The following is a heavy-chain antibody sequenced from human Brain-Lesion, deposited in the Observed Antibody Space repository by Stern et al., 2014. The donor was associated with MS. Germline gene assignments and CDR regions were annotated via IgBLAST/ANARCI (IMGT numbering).Heavy chain of an antibody. CDR3: ARGRVVPGFQYYATDV. Sequence: VQLQESGPGLVKPSQTLSLSCTVSGGSISSGGYYWSWIRQPAGKGLEWIGRIFNSGRTSYTPSLKSRVTISIDTSKNQFSLRLNSMTAADTAVYYCARGRVVPGFQYYATDVWGQGTTVIVSS. CDR2: IFNSGRT. V-gene: IGHV4-61*02. CDR1: GGSISSGGYY. J-gene: IGHJ6*02. D-gene: IGHD2-2*01.